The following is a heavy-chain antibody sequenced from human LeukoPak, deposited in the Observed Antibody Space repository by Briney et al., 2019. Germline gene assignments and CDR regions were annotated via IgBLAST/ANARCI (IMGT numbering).Heavy chain of an antibody. V-gene: IGHV3-66*02. CDR1: GFTVSRNY. CDR2: IYGGGTT. J-gene: IGHJ4*02. D-gene: IGHD1-1*01. Sequence: PGGSLRLSCAASGFTVSRNYMTWIRQAPGKGLEWVSVIYGGGTTLYANSVKGRFTIFRDSSKNTLSLQMNSLRVEDTAVYYCATGGNSFFDHWGQGTPVTVSS. CDR3: ATGGNSFFDH.